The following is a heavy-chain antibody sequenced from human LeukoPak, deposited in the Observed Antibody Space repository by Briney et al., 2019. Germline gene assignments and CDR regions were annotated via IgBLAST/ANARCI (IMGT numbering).Heavy chain of an antibody. V-gene: IGHV4-38-2*02. CDR1: GYSISNGYY. CDR3: ARGHYYDSSGNMDV. D-gene: IGHD3-22*01. CDR2: IYYSGKT. Sequence: PSETLSLTCSVSGYSISNGYYWGWIRQPPGKGLEWIGSIYYSGKTYYNPSLKSRVTILVDTSKNQFSLKLSSVTAADTAVYYCARGHYYDSSGNMDVWGKGTTVTVSS. J-gene: IGHJ6*03.